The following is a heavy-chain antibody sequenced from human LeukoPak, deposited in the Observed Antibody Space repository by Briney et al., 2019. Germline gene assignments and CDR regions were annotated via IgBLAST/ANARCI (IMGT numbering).Heavy chain of an antibody. V-gene: IGHV3-23*01. CDR3: AKNLYCGGGSCYPSALGMDV. CDR1: GFTFSSYA. J-gene: IGHJ6*02. Sequence: GGSLRLSCAGSGFTFSSYAMSWVRQAPGKGLEWVSAISESGGYTKYADPVKGRFTISRDNSKNTLYLQMNSLKAEDTAAYYCAKNLYCGGGSCYPSALGMDVWGQGTTVTVSS. D-gene: IGHD2-15*01. CDR2: ISESGGYT.